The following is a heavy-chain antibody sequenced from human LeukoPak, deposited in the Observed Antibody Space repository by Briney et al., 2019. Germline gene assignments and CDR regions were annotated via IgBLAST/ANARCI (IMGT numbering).Heavy chain of an antibody. CDR3: ARAFGDYSDAFDT. D-gene: IGHD3-10*01. Sequence: GGSLRLSCAASGFTFSSYSMNWVRQAAGKGLEWVSSISGSSSYIYDADSVKGRFTISRDNAKNSLYLQMNSLRAEDTAVYYCARAFGDYSDAFDTWGQGTMVTVSS. CDR1: GFTFSSYS. J-gene: IGHJ3*02. V-gene: IGHV3-21*01. CDR2: ISGSSSYI.